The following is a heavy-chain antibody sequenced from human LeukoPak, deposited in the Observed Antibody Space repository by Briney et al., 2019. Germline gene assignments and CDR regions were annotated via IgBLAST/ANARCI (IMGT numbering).Heavy chain of an antibody. V-gene: IGHV3-66*01. CDR2: IYSGGST. J-gene: IGHJ4*02. CDR3: ARVGLLWFGELNY. D-gene: IGHD3-10*01. CDR1: GFTVSSNY. Sequence: GGSLRLSCAASGFTVSSNYMSWVRQAPGKGLEWVSVIYSGGSTYYADSVKGRFTISRDNSKNTLYLQMNSLRAEDTAVYYCARVGLLWFGELNYWGQGTLVTVSS.